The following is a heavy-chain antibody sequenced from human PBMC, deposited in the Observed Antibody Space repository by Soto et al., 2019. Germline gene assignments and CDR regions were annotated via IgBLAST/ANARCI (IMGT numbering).Heavy chain of an antibody. J-gene: IGHJ6*03. CDR1: GGSISSYY. CDR3: ARSIDDYSIFNYYYYYMDV. D-gene: IGHD4-4*01. Sequence: SETLSLTCTVSGGSISSYYWSWIRQPPGKGLEWIGYIYYSGSTNYNPSLKSRVTISVDTSKNQFSLKLSSVTAADTAVYYCARSIDDYSIFNYYYYYMDVWGKGTTVTVSS. CDR2: IYYSGST. V-gene: IGHV4-59*01.